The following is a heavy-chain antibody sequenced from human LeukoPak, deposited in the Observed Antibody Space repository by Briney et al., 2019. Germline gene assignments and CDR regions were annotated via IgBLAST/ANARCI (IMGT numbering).Heavy chain of an antibody. V-gene: IGHV4-39*07. D-gene: IGHD2-2*02. CDR3: ARVVDIVVVPAAIHRWFDP. J-gene: IGHJ5*02. CDR2: IYYSGST. CDR1: GGSISSSSYY. Sequence: KPSETLSPTCTVSGGSISSSSYYWGWIRQPPGKGLEWIGSIYYSGSTYYNPSLKSRVTISVDTSKNQFSLKLSSVTAADTAVYYCARVVDIVVVPAAIHRWFDPWGQGTLVTVSS.